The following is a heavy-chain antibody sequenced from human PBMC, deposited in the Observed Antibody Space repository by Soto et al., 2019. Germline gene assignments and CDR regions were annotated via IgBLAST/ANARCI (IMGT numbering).Heavy chain of an antibody. Sequence: EVPLVESGGGLVKPGGSLRLSCVVSGFTFSSYRMNWVRQAPGKGLEWVSSISSGSNYTYYGDSVKGRFTIDRDNVDHAVYLQINTLSSRVTVLYHSAIYYKESQYYYYCRGAWGKGTTVTVSS. J-gene: IGHJ6*03. D-gene: IGHD3-10*01. CDR2: ISSGSNYT. CDR3: AIYYKESQYYYYCRGA. CDR1: GFTFSSYR. V-gene: IGHV3-21*06.